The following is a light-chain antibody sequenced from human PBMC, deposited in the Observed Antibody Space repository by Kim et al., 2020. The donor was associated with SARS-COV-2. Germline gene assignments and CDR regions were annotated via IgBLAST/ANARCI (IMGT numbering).Light chain of an antibody. CDR2: QDS. J-gene: IGLJ3*02. CDR1: KLGDKY. Sequence: SYELTQPPSVSVSPGQTASITCSGDKLGDKYACWYQQKPGQSPVLVIYQDSKRPSGIPERFSGSNSGNTATLTISGTQAMDEADYYCQAWDSSKGAFGGGTQLTVL. CDR3: QAWDSSKGA. V-gene: IGLV3-1*01.